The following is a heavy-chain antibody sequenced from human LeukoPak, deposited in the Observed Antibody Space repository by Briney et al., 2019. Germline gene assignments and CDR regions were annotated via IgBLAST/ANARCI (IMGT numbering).Heavy chain of an antibody. V-gene: IGHV4-59*01. CDR2: VSSNEGT. Sequence: SETLSLTCTVSGGSISTYYWGWIRQPPGKGLEGIGYVSSNEGTNYNPSLKSRVTILVDTSKNQFSLKLSSVTAADTAVYYCARVRSYYGSVTGKSYYFDYWGQGTLVTVSS. CDR1: GGSISTYY. J-gene: IGHJ4*02. CDR3: ARVRSYYGSVTGKSYYFDY. D-gene: IGHD3-10*01.